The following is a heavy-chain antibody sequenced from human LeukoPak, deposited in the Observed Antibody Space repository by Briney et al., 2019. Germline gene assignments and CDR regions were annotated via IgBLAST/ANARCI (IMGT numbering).Heavy chain of an antibody. V-gene: IGHV3-23*01. CDR1: GFTFSSYA. CDR3: AKDPITFGGVGYFDY. Sequence: GGSLRLSCAASGFTFSSYAMSWVRQAPGKGLEWVSSISGSGGSTYYADSVKGRFTISRDNSKNTLYLQMNSLRAEDTAVYYCAKDPITFGGVGYFDYWGQGTLVTVSS. CDR2: ISGSGGST. D-gene: IGHD3-16*01. J-gene: IGHJ4*02.